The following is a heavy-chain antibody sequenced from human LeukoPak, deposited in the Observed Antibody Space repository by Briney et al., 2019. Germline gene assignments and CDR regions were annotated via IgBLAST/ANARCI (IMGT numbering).Heavy chain of an antibody. Sequence: PGGSLRLSCAASGFTFSNHEMNWVRQAPGKSLEWISYVSGSGSTIHYADSVKGRFTISRDNAKTSLYLQMNSLRTPDTAVYYCATRTPLGACIVFDYWGQGTLVTVSS. CDR2: VSGSGSTI. J-gene: IGHJ4*02. CDR3: ATRTPLGACIVFDY. CDR1: GFTFSNHE. V-gene: IGHV3-48*03. D-gene: IGHD3-16*02.